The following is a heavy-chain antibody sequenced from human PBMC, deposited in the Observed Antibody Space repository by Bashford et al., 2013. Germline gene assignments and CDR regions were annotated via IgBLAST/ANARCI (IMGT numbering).Heavy chain of an antibody. CDR3: ARDSIGSDY. J-gene: IGHJ4*02. D-gene: IGHD6-19*01. V-gene: IGHV1-8*01. CDR1: GYSFTSFD. CDR2: MNPNSGNT. Sequence: ASVKVSCKASGYSFTSFDINWVRQATGQGLEWMGWMNPNSGNTGYAQKFQGRVTMTTNTSISTAYMELNSLRAEDTAVYYCARDSIGSDYWGQGTLVTVSS.